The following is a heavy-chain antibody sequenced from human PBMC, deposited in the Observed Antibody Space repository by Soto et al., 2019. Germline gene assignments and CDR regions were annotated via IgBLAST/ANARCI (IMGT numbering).Heavy chain of an antibody. CDR2: IIPIFGTA. D-gene: IGHD6-6*01. V-gene: IGHV1-69*13. Sequence: SVKVSCKASGGTSSSYAISWVRQAPGQGLEWMGGIIPIFGTANYAQKFQGRVTITADESTSTAYMELSSLRSEDTAVYYCARDGIAARANYYYYGMDVWGQGTTVTVSS. CDR1: GGTSSSYA. J-gene: IGHJ6*02. CDR3: ARDGIAARANYYYYGMDV.